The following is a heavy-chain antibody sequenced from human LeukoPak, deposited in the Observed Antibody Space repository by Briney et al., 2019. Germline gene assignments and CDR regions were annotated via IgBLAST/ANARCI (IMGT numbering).Heavy chain of an antibody. V-gene: IGHV7-4-1*02. Sequence: GASVKVSCKASGYTFTNYGISWVRQAPGQGLEWMGWINTNTGNPTYAQGFTGRFVFSLDTSVSTAYLQISSLKAEDTAVYYCARGTITIFGVVNYYYYYMDVWGKGTTVTVSS. D-gene: IGHD3-3*01. CDR1: GYTFTNYG. CDR2: INTNTGNP. J-gene: IGHJ6*03. CDR3: ARGTITIFGVVNYYYYYMDV.